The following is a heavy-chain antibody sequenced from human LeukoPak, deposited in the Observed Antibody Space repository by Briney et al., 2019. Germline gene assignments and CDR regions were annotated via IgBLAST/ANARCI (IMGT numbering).Heavy chain of an antibody. CDR3: VVVVPAASNGY. D-gene: IGHD2-2*01. CDR1: GFTFSSYS. CDR2: ISSSSSYI. V-gene: IGHV3-21*01. Sequence: GGSLRLSCAASGFTFSSYSMNWARQAPGKGLEWVSSISSSSSYIYYADSVKGRFTVSRDNAKNSLYLQMNSLRAEDTAVYYCVVVVPAASNGYWGQGTLVTVSS. J-gene: IGHJ4*02.